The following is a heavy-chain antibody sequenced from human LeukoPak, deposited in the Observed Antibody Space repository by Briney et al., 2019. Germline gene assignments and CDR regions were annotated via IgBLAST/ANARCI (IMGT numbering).Heavy chain of an antibody. V-gene: IGHV3-7*04. CDR2: IKEDGSEK. Sequence: GGSLRLSCAASGXTFSSYWMSWVRQAPGKGLEWVANIKEDGSEKYYVDSVKGRFTISRDNAKNSLYLQMNSLRAEDTAVYYCARNWGINYWGQGTLVTVSS. CDR1: GXTFSSYW. CDR3: ARNWGINY. J-gene: IGHJ4*02. D-gene: IGHD7-27*01.